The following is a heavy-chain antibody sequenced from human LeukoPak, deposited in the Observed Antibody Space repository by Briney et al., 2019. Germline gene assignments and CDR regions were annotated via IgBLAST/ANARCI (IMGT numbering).Heavy chain of an antibody. D-gene: IGHD2-15*01. V-gene: IGHV1-2*02. CDR3: ATLGYCSGGSCAAFDY. Sequence: ASVKVSCKASGYTFTGYYMHWVRQAPGQGLEWMGWINPNSGGTNYAQKFQGRVTMTRDTSISTAYMELSRLRSDDTAVYYCATLGYCSGGSCAAFDYWGQGTLVTVSS. CDR1: GYTFTGYY. CDR2: INPNSGGT. J-gene: IGHJ4*02.